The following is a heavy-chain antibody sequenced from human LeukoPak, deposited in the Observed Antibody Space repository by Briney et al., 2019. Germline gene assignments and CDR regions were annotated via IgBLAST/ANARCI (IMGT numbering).Heavy chain of an antibody. V-gene: IGHV4-61*02. CDR2: IYTSGST. Sequence: SETLSLTCTVSGGSISSGSYYWSWIRQPAGKGLEWIGRIYTSGSTNYNPSLKSRVTISVDTSKNQFSLKLSSVTAADTAVYYCARVYGSGSYYIMNRNDAFDIWGQGTMVTVSS. CDR3: ARVYGSGSYYIMNRNDAFDI. J-gene: IGHJ3*02. CDR1: GGSISSGSYY. D-gene: IGHD3-10*01.